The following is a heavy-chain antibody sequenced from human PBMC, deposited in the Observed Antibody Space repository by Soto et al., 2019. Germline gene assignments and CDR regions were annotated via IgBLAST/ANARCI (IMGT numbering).Heavy chain of an antibody. Sequence: GGSLRLSCAASGFTFSSYAMSWVRQAPGKGLEWVSAISGSGGSTYYADSVKGRFTISRDNSKNTLYLQMNSMRAEDTAVYYCANAPNARIAARPFDYWGQGTLVTVSS. J-gene: IGHJ4*02. CDR3: ANAPNARIAARPFDY. D-gene: IGHD6-6*01. V-gene: IGHV3-23*01. CDR1: GFTFSSYA. CDR2: ISGSGGST.